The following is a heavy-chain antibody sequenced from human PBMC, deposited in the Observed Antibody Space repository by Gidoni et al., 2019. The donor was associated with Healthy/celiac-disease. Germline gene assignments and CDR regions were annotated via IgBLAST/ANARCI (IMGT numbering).Heavy chain of an antibody. V-gene: IGHV3-30*18. CDR2: ISYDGSNK. CDR3: AKDGGCGGDCYSLDY. J-gene: IGHJ4*02. Sequence: QVQLVESGGGVVQPGRSLRLSCAASGFTFSSYGMHWVRQAPGKGLEWVAVISYDGSNKYYADSVKGRFTISRDNSKNTLYLQMNSLRAEDTAVYYCAKDGGCGGDCYSLDYWGQGTLVTVSS. CDR1: GFTFSSYG. D-gene: IGHD2-21*02.